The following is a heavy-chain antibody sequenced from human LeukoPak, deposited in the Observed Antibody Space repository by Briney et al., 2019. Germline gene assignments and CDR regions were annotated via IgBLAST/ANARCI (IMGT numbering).Heavy chain of an antibody. J-gene: IGHJ5*02. CDR1: GYTLTSYC. D-gene: IGHD2-21*02. CDR2: ISAYNGNT. V-gene: IGHV1-18*01. Sequence: ASVKVSRKASGYTLTSYCISWVRQAPGQGLEWMGWISAYNGNTNYAQKLQGRVTMTTDTSASTAYMELRSLRSDDTAVYYCARAHIVVVTAVVNWFDHWGQGTLVTVSS. CDR3: ARAHIVVVTAVVNWFDH.